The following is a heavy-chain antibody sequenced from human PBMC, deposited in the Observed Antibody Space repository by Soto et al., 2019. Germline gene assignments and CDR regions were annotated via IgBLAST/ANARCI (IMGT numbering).Heavy chain of an antibody. CDR2: ISGGGDRT. CDR3: ARKGLGSTSRPDSSYVPL. J-gene: IGHJ2*01. Sequence: EVQLLESGGGLVQPGGSLRLSCVGSGFTFINYAMNWVRQTPGKGLEWVSGISGGGDRTFDADSVKGRFTISRDTSKNTVNLQMTSLGANVPAVYQWARKGLGSTSRPDSSYVPLWGRGTLVSVSS. V-gene: IGHV3-23*01. CDR1: GFTFINYA. D-gene: IGHD3-16*01.